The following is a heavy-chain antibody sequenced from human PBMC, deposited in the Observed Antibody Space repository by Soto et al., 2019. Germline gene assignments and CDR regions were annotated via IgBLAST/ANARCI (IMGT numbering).Heavy chain of an antibody. CDR2: IIPIFGTA. J-gene: IGHJ4*02. Sequence: QVQLVQSGAEVKKPGSSVKVSCKASGGTFSSYTISWVRQAPGQGLEWMGGIIPIFGTANYAQKFQGRVTITADESTSTAYMELSSLRAEDTAVYYCARDIVGGSGRPGYFDYWGQGTLVTVSS. D-gene: IGHD6-19*01. CDR3: ARDIVGGSGRPGYFDY. V-gene: IGHV1-69*01. CDR1: GGTFSSYT.